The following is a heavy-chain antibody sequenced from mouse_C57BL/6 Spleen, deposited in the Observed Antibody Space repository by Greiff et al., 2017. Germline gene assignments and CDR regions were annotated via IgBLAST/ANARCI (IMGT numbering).Heavy chain of an antibody. J-gene: IGHJ2*01. V-gene: IGHV1-69*01. D-gene: IGHD3-3*01. Sequence: QVQLQQSGAELVMPGASVKLSCKASGYTFTSYWMHWVKQRPGQGLEWIGEIDPSDSYTNYNQKFKGKSTLTVDKSSSTAYMQLSSLTPEDSAVYYCARRGAGYYFDYWGQGTTLTVSS. CDR2: IDPSDSYT. CDR3: ARRGAGYYFDY. CDR1: GYTFTSYW.